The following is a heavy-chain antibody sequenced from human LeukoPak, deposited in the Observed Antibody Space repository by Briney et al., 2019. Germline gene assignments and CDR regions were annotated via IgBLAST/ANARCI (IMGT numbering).Heavy chain of an antibody. V-gene: IGHV4-34*01. J-gene: IGHJ4*02. Sequence: PSETLSLTCAVYGGSFSGYYWSWIRQPPGKGLEWIGEINHSGSTNYNPSLKSRVTISVDTSKNQFSLKLSSVTAADTAVYYCARGRKTGSWSAYFRYCFDYWGQGTLVTVSS. CDR2: INHSGST. D-gene: IGHD3-3*01. CDR3: ARGRKTGSWSAYFRYCFDY. CDR1: GGSFSGYY.